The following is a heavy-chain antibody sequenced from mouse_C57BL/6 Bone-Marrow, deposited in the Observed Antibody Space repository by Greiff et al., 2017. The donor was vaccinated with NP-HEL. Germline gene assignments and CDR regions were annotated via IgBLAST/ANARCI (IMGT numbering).Heavy chain of an antibody. CDR2: IHPNSGST. V-gene: IGHV1-64*01. CDR3: ARRIYDGYYGFDY. Sequence: QVQLKQPGAELVKPGASVKLSCKASGYTFTSYWMHWVKQRPGQGLEWIRMIHPNSGSTNYNEKFKSKATLTVDKSSSTAYMQLSSLTSEDSAVYYCARRIYDGYYGFDYWGQGTTLTVSS. D-gene: IGHD2-3*01. CDR1: GYTFTSYW. J-gene: IGHJ2*01.